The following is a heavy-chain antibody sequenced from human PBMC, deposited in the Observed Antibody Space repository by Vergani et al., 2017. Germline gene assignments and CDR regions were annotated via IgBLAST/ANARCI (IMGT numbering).Heavy chain of an antibody. CDR2: IKTNTGNP. J-gene: IGHJ4*02. CDR1: GYIFTSYA. V-gene: IGHV7-4-1*02. D-gene: IGHD6-25*01. Sequence: QVYLVQSGSQLKLPGASVKISCRASGYIFTSYALNWVRQAPGQGLQWMGWIKTNTGNPTYAQAFTGRFVFSLDTSVSTAYLQISSLKAEDTAVYYCARDRVYTSDLYPVSTGMDFWGQGTQVTVSS. CDR3: ARDRVYTSDLYPVSTGMDF.